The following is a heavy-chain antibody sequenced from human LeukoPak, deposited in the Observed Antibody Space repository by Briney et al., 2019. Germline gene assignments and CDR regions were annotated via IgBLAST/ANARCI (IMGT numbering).Heavy chain of an antibody. V-gene: IGHV4-61*01. CDR1: GGSVSIGTYY. CDR2: IWNSGST. Sequence: SETLSLTCSVSGGSVSIGTYYWSWIRQRPGKGLEWIGYIWNSGSTKYNPSLKSRVTISVDTSKNQFSLKLSSVTAADTAVYYCAREAAYYNSGSRPIDSWGQGTLVAVSS. J-gene: IGHJ4*02. CDR3: AREAAYYNSGSRPIDS. D-gene: IGHD3-10*01.